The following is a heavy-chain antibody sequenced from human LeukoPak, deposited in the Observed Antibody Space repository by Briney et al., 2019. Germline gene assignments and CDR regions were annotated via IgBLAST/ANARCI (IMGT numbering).Heavy chain of an antibody. J-gene: IGHJ5*02. CDR3: ARGLSSGWYRNWFDP. CDR2: INHSGST. V-gene: IGHV4-34*01. D-gene: IGHD6-19*01. Sequence: SETLSLTCAVYGGSFSGYYWSWIRQPPGKGLEWIGEINHSGSTNYNPSLKSRVTISVDTSKNQFSLKLSSETAADTAVYYCARGLSSGWYRNWFDPWGQGTLVTVSS. CDR1: GGSFSGYY.